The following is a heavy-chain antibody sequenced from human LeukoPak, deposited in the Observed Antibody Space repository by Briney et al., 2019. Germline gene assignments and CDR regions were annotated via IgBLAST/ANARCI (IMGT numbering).Heavy chain of an antibody. CDR3: ARAVVVVAATVSDWFDP. D-gene: IGHD2-15*01. J-gene: IGHJ5*02. CDR2: IYYSGST. Sequence: PSETLSLTCTVSGGSISSYYWSWIRQSPGKGLEWIGYIYYSGSTNYNPSLKSRVTISVDTSKNQFSLKLSSVTAADTAVYYCARAVVVVAATVSDWFDPWGQGTLVTVSS. V-gene: IGHV4-59*08. CDR1: GGSISSYY.